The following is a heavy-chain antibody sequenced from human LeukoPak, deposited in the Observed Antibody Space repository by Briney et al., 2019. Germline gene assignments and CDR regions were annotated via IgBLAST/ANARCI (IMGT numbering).Heavy chain of an antibody. CDR1: GGSFSGYY. CDR2: INHSGST. V-gene: IGHV4-34*01. Sequence: SETLSLTCAVYGGSFSGYYWSWIRQPPGKGLGWIGEINHSGSTNYNPSLKSRVTISVDTSKNQFSLKLSSVTAADTAVYYCARLTGAPDYWGQGTPVTVSS. J-gene: IGHJ4*02. D-gene: IGHD1-1*01. CDR3: ARLTGAPDY.